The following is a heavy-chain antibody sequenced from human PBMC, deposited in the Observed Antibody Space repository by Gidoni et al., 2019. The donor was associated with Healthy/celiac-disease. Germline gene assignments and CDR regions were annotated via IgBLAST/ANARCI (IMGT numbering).Heavy chain of an antibody. CDR2: ITGSGGST. J-gene: IGHJ4*02. CDR3: ATGVGPNI. Sequence: EVQLLESGGGLVQPVGSLRLSCASSGLTFSNFPMNWVRQAPGKGLEWVSSITGSGGSTYYPDSVKGRLTISRDNSKNTLYLQMNSLRAEDTAVYYCATGVGPNIWGQGTLVTVSS. CDR1: GLTFSNFP. V-gene: IGHV3-23*01. D-gene: IGHD1-26*01.